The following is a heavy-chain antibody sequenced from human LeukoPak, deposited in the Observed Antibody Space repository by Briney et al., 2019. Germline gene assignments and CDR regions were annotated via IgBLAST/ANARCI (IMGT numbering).Heavy chain of an antibody. CDR1: GGSISSYY. CDR2: IYTSGST. J-gene: IGHJ6*02. V-gene: IGHV4-4*07. D-gene: IGHD3-10*01. Sequence: SETLSLTCTVSGGSISSYYWSWIRQPAGKGLEWIGRIYTSGSTNYNPSLKSRVTMSVDTSKNQFSLKLSSVTAADTAVYYCARDGRYYGSGRYYTYYYYGMDVWGQGTTVTVSS. CDR3: ARDGRYYGSGRYYTYYYYGMDV.